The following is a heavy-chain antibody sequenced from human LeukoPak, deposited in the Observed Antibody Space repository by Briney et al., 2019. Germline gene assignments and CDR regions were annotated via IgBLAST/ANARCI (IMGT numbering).Heavy chain of an antibody. CDR3: ARRGNPYDFRRPSHNSIDY. CDR1: GYSFTSYW. CDR2: IYPGDSDT. D-gene: IGHD3-3*01. Sequence: PGESLKISCKGSGYSFTSYWIGWVRQMPGKGLEWMGIIYPGDSDTRYSPSFQGQVTISADKSISTAYLQWSSLKASDTAMYYCARRGNPYDFRRPSHNSIDYWGQGTLVTVSS. J-gene: IGHJ4*02. V-gene: IGHV5-51*01.